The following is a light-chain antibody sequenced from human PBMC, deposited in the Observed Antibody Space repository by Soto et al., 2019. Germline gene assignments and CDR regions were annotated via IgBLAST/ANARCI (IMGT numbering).Light chain of an antibody. J-gene: IGKJ5*01. CDR2: HAS. CDR3: QQRSNWPPSIT. Sequence: EIVLTQSPATLSLSPGERATLSCRASQSVSSYLAWYQQKPGQAPRLLIYHASNRATGIPARFSGSGSGTDFTLTISSLEPEDFAVYYCQQRSNWPPSITFGQGTRLEIK. CDR1: QSVSSY. V-gene: IGKV3-11*01.